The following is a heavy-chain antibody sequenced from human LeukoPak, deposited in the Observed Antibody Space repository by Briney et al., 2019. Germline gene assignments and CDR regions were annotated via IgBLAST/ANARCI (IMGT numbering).Heavy chain of an antibody. V-gene: IGHV4-34*01. CDR1: GGSFSGYY. D-gene: IGHD3-16*01. CDR3: ASNPLGDY. J-gene: IGHJ4*02. CDR2: IYYSGST. Sequence: SETLSLTCAVYGGSFSGYYWSWIRQSPGKGLEWIGSIYYSGSTYYNPSLKSRVTISVDTSKNQFSLKLSSVTAADTAVYYCASNPLGDYWGQGTLVTVSS.